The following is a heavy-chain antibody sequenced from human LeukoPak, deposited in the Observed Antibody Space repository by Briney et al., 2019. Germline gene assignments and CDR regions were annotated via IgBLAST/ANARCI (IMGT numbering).Heavy chain of an antibody. CDR1: GFTFSSYW. Sequence: GGSLRLSCAASGFTFSSYWMHWVRQAPGKGLVWVSRLISDGSSASYADSVKGRFTISRDNTKNTLYLQMNGLRAEDTAVYYCVRDSRYCPDVWGQGTTVTVSS. V-gene: IGHV3-74*01. CDR3: VRDSRYCPDV. CDR2: LISDGSSA. D-gene: IGHD2-8*02. J-gene: IGHJ6*02.